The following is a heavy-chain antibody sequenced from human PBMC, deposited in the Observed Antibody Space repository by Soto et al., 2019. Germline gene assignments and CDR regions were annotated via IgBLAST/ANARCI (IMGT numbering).Heavy chain of an antibody. CDR3: ATDRSGPDY. J-gene: IGHJ4*02. CDR2: IGGSGKST. CDR1: GFTFSNNT. D-gene: IGHD1-26*01. Sequence: EVQLLESGGGLVQPGGSLRLSCAASGFTFSNNTMTWVRQAPGKGPEWVSVIGGSGKSTYYGDSVKGRFTISRDNSKNTLYLQMNSLRSEDTAVYYCATDRSGPDYWGQGTLVTVSS. V-gene: IGHV3-23*01.